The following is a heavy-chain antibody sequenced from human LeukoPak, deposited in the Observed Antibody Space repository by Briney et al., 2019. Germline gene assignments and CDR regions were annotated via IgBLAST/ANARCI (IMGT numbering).Heavy chain of an antibody. D-gene: IGHD3-22*01. CDR3: ARESINYYDSSGYFDY. CDR2: INPNSGGT. Sequence: ASVKVSCKASGYTFTGYYMHWVRQAPGQGLEWMGRINPNSGGTNYAQKVQGRVTMTRDTSISTAYMELSRLRSDDTAVYYCARESINYYDSSGYFDYWGQGTLVTVSS. J-gene: IGHJ4*02. CDR1: GYTFTGYY. V-gene: IGHV1-2*06.